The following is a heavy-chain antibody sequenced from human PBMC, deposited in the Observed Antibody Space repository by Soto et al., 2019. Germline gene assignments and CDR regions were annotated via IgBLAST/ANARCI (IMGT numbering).Heavy chain of an antibody. D-gene: IGHD6-13*01. CDR3: AHREGPQLGAHCFDP. Sequence: SGPTLVNPTQTLTLTCTFSGFSLSTSGVGVDWIRQPPGKALEWRALIYWNDDKRYSPSLKSRLTITKDTSKNQVVLTMTNMDPVDTATYYCAHREGPQLGAHCFDPWGQGNLVTVSS. CDR2: IYWNDDK. CDR1: GFSLSTSGVG. J-gene: IGHJ5*02. V-gene: IGHV2-5*01.